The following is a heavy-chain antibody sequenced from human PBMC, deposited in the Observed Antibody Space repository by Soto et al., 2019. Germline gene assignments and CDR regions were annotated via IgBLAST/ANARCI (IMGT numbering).Heavy chain of an antibody. Sequence: TGGSLRLSCAASGFTFSSYAMHWVRQAPGKGLEWVAVISYDGSNKYYADSVKGRFTISRDNSKNTLYLQMNSLRAEDTAVYYCEMVVIAARIDAFDIWGQGTMVTVSS. CDR2: ISYDGSNK. CDR3: EMVVIAARIDAFDI. CDR1: GFTFSSYA. V-gene: IGHV3-30-3*01. D-gene: IGHD3-22*01. J-gene: IGHJ3*02.